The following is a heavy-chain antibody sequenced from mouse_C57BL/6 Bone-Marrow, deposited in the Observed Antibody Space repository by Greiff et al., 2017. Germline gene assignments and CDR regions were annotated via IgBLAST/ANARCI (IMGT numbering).Heavy chain of an antibody. CDR1: GFTFSDFY. J-gene: IGHJ4*01. V-gene: IGHV7-1*01. Sequence: EVQVVESGGGLVQSGRSLRLSCATSGFTFSDFYMEWVRQAPGKGLEWIAASRNKANDYTTEYSASVKGRFIVSRDTSQSILYLQMNALRAEDTAIYYCARGGPSMDYWGQGTSVTVSS. CDR2: SRNKANDYTT. CDR3: ARGGPSMDY.